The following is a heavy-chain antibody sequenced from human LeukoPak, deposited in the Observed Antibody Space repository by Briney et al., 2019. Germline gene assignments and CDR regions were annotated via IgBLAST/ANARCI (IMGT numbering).Heavy chain of an antibody. CDR2: SGGSSGSI. V-gene: IGHV3-23*01. J-gene: IGHJ3*01. D-gene: IGHD3-22*01. CDR1: GFIFSSHA. Sequence: PGGSLRLSCAASGFIFSSHAMHWVRQATGKGLEWVGVSGGSSGSIFYADSVSGRFSISRDNSKNTLYLQMSSLRAEDTAVYYCAKDETDYYDNSGGAFDVWGQGTMVTVSS. CDR3: AKDETDYYDNSGGAFDV.